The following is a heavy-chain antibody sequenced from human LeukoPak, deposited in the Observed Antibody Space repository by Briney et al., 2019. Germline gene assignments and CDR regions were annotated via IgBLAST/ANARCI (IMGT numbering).Heavy chain of an antibody. D-gene: IGHD3-10*01. CDR3: ARDRFRGRYYYYGMDV. V-gene: IGHV1-24*01. CDR1: GYTLTELS. CDR2: FDPEDGET. J-gene: IGHJ6*02. Sequence: ASVKVSCKVSGYTLTELSMHWVRQAPGKGLEWMGGFDPEDGETIYAQKFQGRVTITADESTSTAYMELSSLRSEDTAVYYCARDRFRGRYYYYGMDVWGQGTTVTVSS.